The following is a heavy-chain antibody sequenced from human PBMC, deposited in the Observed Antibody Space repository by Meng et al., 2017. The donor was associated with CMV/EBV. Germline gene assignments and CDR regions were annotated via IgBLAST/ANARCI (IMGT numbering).Heavy chain of an antibody. CDR1: GGTCSTLA. D-gene: IGHD1-26*01. CDR3: ARGSDSWYSDY. CDR2: IIPVFETA. Sequence: QVQRVRAADHVKTLGSSVKVSCNTSGGTCSTLAISVVRQAPGEGLEWMGEIIPVFETANYAERFQDRITITADDSTTTAYMELSSLRADDTALYFWARGSDSWYSDYWGQGTLVTVSS. V-gene: IGHV1-69*01. J-gene: IGHJ4*02.